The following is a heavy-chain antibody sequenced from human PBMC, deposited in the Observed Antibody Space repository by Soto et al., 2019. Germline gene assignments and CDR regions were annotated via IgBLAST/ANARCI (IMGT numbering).Heavy chain of an antibody. D-gene: IGHD6-13*01. CDR2: LGYDGSNK. CDR1: GFTFSSYG. Sequence: QVQLVESGGGVVQPGRSLRLSCAASGFTFSSYGMHWVRQAPGKGLEWVAVLGYDGSNKYYADSVKGRFTISRDNSKNTLYLQMNSLSAEYTAVYYCARDIAPYSSSWLDAFDIWGQGTMVTVSS. J-gene: IGHJ3*02. V-gene: IGHV3-33*01. CDR3: ARDIAPYSSSWLDAFDI.